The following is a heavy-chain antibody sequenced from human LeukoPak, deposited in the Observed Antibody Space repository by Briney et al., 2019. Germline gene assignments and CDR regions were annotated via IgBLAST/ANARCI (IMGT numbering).Heavy chain of an antibody. CDR1: RYTFTDYH. D-gene: IGHD2-8*01. Sequence: ASVKVSCKAFRYTFTDYHMHWVRQAPGQGLEWMGWINPNSGDTNYAQKFQGRVTMTRDTTISTAYMELSRLRSDDTAVFYCATLMAHLDYWGQGTLVTVSS. CDR3: ATLMAHLDY. J-gene: IGHJ4*02. V-gene: IGHV1-2*02. CDR2: INPNSGDT.